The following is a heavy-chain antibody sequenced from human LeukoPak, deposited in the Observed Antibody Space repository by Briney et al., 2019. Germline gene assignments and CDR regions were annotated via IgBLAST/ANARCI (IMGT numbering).Heavy chain of an antibody. V-gene: IGHV3-30*04. D-gene: IGHD4-23*01. CDR2: LAHDGGDK. CDR3: AKKTPGNHPFDY. CDR1: GFTFNNYA. J-gene: IGHJ4*02. Sequence: GGSLRLFCAASGFTFNNYAMHWVRQAPGKGLEWVAVLAHDGGDKYFADSVKGRFTISRDNARNTVYLQMRSLRVEDTAVYYCAKKTPGNHPFDYWGQGILVTVSS.